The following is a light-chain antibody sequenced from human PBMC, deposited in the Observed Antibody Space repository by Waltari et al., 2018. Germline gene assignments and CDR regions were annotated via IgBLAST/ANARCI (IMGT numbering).Light chain of an antibody. J-gene: IGLJ3*02. CDR1: SGHSSNI. V-gene: IGLV4-69*01. Sequence: QLVLTQSPSAPASLGASVKLTCTLSSGHSSNIIAWLQQQPGAGPRYLMKVNSDGSHSKGDEIPDRFSGSSSGAERYLTISSVQSDDEADYYCQTGGHGTWVFGGGTKLTVL. CDR3: QTGGHGTWV. CDR2: VNSDGSH.